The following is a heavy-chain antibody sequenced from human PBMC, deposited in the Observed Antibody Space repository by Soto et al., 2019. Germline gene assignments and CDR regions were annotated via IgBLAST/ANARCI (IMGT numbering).Heavy chain of an antibody. CDR1: GGSISSSSYY. CDR3: ARPIGGGDYGDPDAFDI. J-gene: IGHJ3*02. Sequence: QLQLQESGPGLVKPSETLSLTCTVSGGSISSSSYYWGWIRQPPGKGLEWIGSIYYSGSTYYNPSLKSRVTISVDTSKNQFSLKLSSVTAADTAVYYCARPIGGGDYGDPDAFDIWGQGTMVTVSS. V-gene: IGHV4-39*01. D-gene: IGHD4-17*01. CDR2: IYYSGST.